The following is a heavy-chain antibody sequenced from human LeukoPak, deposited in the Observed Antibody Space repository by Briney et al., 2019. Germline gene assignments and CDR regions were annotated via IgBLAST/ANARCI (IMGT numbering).Heavy chain of an antibody. V-gene: IGHV4-30-2*01. J-gene: IGHJ6*02. CDR1: GGSISSGGYS. D-gene: IGHD2-2*01. Sequence: SETLSLTCAVSGGSISSGGYSWSWIRQPPGKGLEWIGYIYHSGSTYYNPSLKSRVTMSVDTSKNQFSLKLSSVTAADTAVYYCARTLVVPAYNGMDVWGQGTTVTVSS. CDR2: IYHSGST. CDR3: ARTLVVPAYNGMDV.